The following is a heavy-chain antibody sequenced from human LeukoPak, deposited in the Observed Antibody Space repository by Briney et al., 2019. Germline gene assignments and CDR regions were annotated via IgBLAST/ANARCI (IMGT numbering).Heavy chain of an antibody. Sequence: PGGSLRLSCAASGFSFSSHWMHWVRQAPGKGLVWVSRINSDGSITSNADSVKGRFTISRDNAKNTLFLQMNSLRAEDTAVYYCVRDLWNYYDSSGYYYEDYWGQGTLVTVSS. D-gene: IGHD3-22*01. V-gene: IGHV3-74*01. CDR3: VRDLWNYYDSSGYYYEDY. J-gene: IGHJ4*02. CDR2: INSDGSIT. CDR1: GFSFSSHW.